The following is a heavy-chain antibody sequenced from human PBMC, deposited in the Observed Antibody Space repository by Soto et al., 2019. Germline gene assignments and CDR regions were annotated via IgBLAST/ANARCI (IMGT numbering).Heavy chain of an antibody. J-gene: IGHJ6*02. CDR1: GFTFSNDW. CDR3: TTDFGSGWRYYYYGMDV. CDR2: IKSKTDGGTR. V-gene: IGHV3-15*07. Sequence: GGSLRLSCAASGFTFSNDWMNWVRQAPGKGLEWVGRIKSKTDGGTRDNAAPVKGRCTISRDDSKNKLYLQMNSLKIEDTAVYYCTTDFGSGWRYYYYGMDVWGQGTTVTVSS. D-gene: IGHD6-19*01.